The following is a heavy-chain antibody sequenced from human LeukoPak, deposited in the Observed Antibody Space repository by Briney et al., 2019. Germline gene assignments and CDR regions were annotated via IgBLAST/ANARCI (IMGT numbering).Heavy chain of an antibody. CDR2: IESDASRT. Sequence: PGGSLRLSCVASGFTLSDHWMYWVRQGPRKGLAHVSRIESDASRTTYADSVKGRFTISRDDAKNTMYLQMNSLRAEDTAVYYCVKGGHKLDIQTMRYYYGLDVWGQGTTVAVSS. D-gene: IGHD5-12*01. V-gene: IGHV3-74*03. CDR3: VKGGHKLDIQTMRYYYGLDV. J-gene: IGHJ6*02. CDR1: GFTLSDHW.